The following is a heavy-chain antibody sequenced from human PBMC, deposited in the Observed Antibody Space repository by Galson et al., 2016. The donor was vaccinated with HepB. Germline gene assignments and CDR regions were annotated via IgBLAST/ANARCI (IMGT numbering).Heavy chain of an antibody. Sequence: QSGAEVKKPGDSLKISCKVSGYWFSNYWIGWVRQMPGKGLEWMGIIYPHDSDTRYSPSFQGQVTISADESISTTYLQWRSLKASDTAIYYCARGWELHDYWGQGTLVTVPS. CDR2: IYPHDSDT. J-gene: IGHJ4*02. V-gene: IGHV5-51*01. D-gene: IGHD1-26*01. CDR1: GYWFSNYW. CDR3: ARGWELHDY.